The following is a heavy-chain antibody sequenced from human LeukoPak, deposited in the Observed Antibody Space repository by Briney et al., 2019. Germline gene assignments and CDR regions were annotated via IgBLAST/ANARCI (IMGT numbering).Heavy chain of an antibody. CDR2: IYYSGST. Sequence: SETLSLTCTVSGGSISSYYWGWIRQPPGKGLEWIGYIYYSGSTNYNPSLKSRVTISVDTSKNQFSLKLSSVTAADTAVYYCARGEAYYDSSGYSYYFDYWGQGTLVTVSS. V-gene: IGHV4-59*01. J-gene: IGHJ4*02. CDR3: ARGEAYYDSSGYSYYFDY. CDR1: GGSISSYY. D-gene: IGHD3-22*01.